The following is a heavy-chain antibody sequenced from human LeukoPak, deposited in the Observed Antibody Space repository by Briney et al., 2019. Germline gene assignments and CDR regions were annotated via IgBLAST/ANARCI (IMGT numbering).Heavy chain of an antibody. D-gene: IGHD2-15*01. J-gene: IGHJ3*02. CDR3: ARDRTDSYCSGGSCYFAGDAFDI. V-gene: IGHV4-59*01. Sequence: SETLSLTCTVSGGSISSYYWSWIRQPPGKGLEWIGYIYYSGSTNYNPSLKSRVTISVDTSKNQFSLKLSSVTAADTAVYYCARDRTDSYCSGGSCYFAGDAFDIWGQGTMVTVSS. CDR1: GGSISSYY. CDR2: IYYSGST.